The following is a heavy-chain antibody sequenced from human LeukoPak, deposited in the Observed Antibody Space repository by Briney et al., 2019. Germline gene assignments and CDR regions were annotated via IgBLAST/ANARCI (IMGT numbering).Heavy chain of an antibody. CDR3: AGMYYDLWSGYQNGMDV. V-gene: IGHV1-2*02. D-gene: IGHD3-3*01. CDR1: GYTFTGYY. J-gene: IGHJ6*02. Sequence: ASVKVSCKASGYTFTGYYMHWVRQAPGQGLEWMGWINPNSGGTNYAQKFQGRVTMTRDTSISTAYMELSRLRSDDTAVYYCAGMYYDLWSGYQNGMDVWGQGTTVTVSS. CDR2: INPNSGGT.